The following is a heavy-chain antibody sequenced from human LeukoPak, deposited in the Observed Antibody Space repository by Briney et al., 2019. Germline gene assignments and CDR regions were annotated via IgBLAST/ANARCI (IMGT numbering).Heavy chain of an antibody. V-gene: IGHV3-48*03. CDR2: ISSSGSTI. CDR1: GFTFSSYE. Sequence: GGSLRLSCAASGFTFSSYEMNWVRQAPGKGLEWVSYISSSGSTIYYADSVKGRFTISRDNAKNSLYLQMNSLRAEDTAVYYYAREGPSGYAYFDYWGQGTLVTVSS. J-gene: IGHJ4*02. D-gene: IGHD5-12*01. CDR3: AREGPSGYAYFDY.